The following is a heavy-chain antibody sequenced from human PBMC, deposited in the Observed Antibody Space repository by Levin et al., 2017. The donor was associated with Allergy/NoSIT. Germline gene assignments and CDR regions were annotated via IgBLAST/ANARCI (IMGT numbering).Heavy chain of an antibody. J-gene: IGHJ4*02. Sequence: SQTLSLPCTVSGGSIRSYYWSWIRPPPGKGLEWIGYIYYSGSTNYNPSLKSRVTISVDTSKNQFSLKLSSVTAADTAVYYCASWPVDTAMEQGDYWGQGTLVTVSS. D-gene: IGHD5-18*01. CDR2: IYYSGST. CDR3: ASWPVDTAMEQGDY. CDR1: GGSIRSYY. V-gene: IGHV4-59*01.